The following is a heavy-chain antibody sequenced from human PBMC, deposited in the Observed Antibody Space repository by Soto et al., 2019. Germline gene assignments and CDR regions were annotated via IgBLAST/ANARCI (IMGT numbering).Heavy chain of an antibody. CDR1: GFRFSGYT. CDR2: INGGGGTT. J-gene: IGHJ4*02. Sequence: GGSLILSCAAPGFRFSGYTMNWVRQAQGKGLEWISGINGGGGTTYYADSVKGRFTISRDDSKNILYLQMNSPRAEDTAIYYCAKDRHPDGIWTFDYWGRGTLVTVSS. D-gene: IGHD3-9*01. V-gene: IGHV3-23*01. CDR3: AKDRHPDGIWTFDY.